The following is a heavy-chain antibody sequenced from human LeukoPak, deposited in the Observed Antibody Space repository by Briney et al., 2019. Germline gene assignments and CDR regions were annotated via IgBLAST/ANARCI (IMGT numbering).Heavy chain of an antibody. D-gene: IGHD2-15*01. J-gene: IGHJ4*02. CDR3: ARDFCSGGSCYAADY. CDR1: GFTFSTYA. CDR2: ISYDGSNK. V-gene: IGHV3-30*04. Sequence: PGRSLRLSCAASGFTFSTYAMHWVRQAPGKGLEWVAVISYDGSNKYYADSVKGRFTISRDNAKNSLYLQMNSLRAEDTAVYYCARDFCSGGSCYAADYWGQGTLVTVSS.